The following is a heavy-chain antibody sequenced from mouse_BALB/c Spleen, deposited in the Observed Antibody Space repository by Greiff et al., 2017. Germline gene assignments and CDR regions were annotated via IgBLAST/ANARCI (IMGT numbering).Heavy chain of an antibody. CDR2: IWAGGST. V-gene: IGHV2-9*02. Sequence: VKLVESGPGLVAPSQSLSITCTVSGFSLTSYGVHWVRQPPGKGLEWLGVIWAGGSTNYNSALMSRLSISKDNSKSQVFLKMNSLQTDDTAMYYCARDHGNYLAWFAYWGQGTLVTVSA. J-gene: IGHJ3*01. CDR3: ARDHGNYLAWFAY. CDR1: GFSLTSYG. D-gene: IGHD2-1*01.